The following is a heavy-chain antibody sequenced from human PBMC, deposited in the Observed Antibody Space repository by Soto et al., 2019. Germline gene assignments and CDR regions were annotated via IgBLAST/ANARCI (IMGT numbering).Heavy chain of an antibody. CDR3: ARDIEMRSNWFDP. D-gene: IGHD3-16*02. CDR2: INPNSGGT. J-gene: IGHJ5*02. CDR1: GYTFTGYY. V-gene: IGHV1-2*02. Sequence: ASVKVSCKASGYTFTGYYMHWVRQAPGQGLEWMGWINPNSGGTNYAQKFQGRVTMTRDTSISTAYMELSRLRSDDTAVYYCARDIEMRSNWFDPWGQGTLVTVS.